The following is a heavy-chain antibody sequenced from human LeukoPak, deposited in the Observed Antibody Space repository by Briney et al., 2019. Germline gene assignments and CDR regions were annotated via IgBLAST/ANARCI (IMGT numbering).Heavy chain of an antibody. CDR3: ARDRYDSSGYYYYDY. D-gene: IGHD3-22*01. J-gene: IGHJ4*02. Sequence: SETLSLTCTVSGGSISNYYWSWIRQPPGKGLEWIGYIYYSGSTNYNPSLKSRVTISVDTSKNQFSLKLSSVTAADTAVYYCARDRYDSSGYYYYDYWGQGTLVTVSS. V-gene: IGHV4-59*12. CDR2: IYYSGST. CDR1: GGSISNYY.